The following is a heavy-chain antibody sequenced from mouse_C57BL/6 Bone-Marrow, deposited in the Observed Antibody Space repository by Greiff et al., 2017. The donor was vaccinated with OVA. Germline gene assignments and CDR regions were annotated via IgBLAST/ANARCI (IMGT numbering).Heavy chain of an antibody. V-gene: IGHV5-6*01. CDR3: ARDGYSYAMDY. CDR1: GFTFSSYG. J-gene: IGHJ4*01. CDR2: ISSGGSYT. Sequence: EVQLVESGGDLVKPGGSLKLSCAASGFTFSSYGMSWVRQTPDKRLEWVATISSGGSYTSYPDSVKGRFTISRDNAKNTLYLQMSILKSEDTAMYYCARDGYSYAMDYGGQGTSVTVSS. D-gene: IGHD2-3*01.